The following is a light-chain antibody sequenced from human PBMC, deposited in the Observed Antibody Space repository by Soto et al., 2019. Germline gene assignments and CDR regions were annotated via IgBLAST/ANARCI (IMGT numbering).Light chain of an antibody. J-gene: IGLJ1*01. CDR3: QSYDDSLSGSGV. CDR2: SFN. Sequence: QSALPQPPSVSGAPGQTVTISCTGSRSNIGAGYDIHWYQFLPGTAPKLLLYSFNKRPSGIPDRFSGSKSGTSASLAITGLQPEDEADYYCQSYDDSLSGSGVFGTGTKVTVL. CDR1: RSNIGAGYD. V-gene: IGLV1-40*01.